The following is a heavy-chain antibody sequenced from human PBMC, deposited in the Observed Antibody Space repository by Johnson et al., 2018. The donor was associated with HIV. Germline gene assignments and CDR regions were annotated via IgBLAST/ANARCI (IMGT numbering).Heavy chain of an antibody. CDR1: GFTVSSNY. Sequence: VQLVESGGGLIQPGGSLRLSCAASGFTVSSNYMSWVRQAPGKGLVWVSVISSDGNTYCADSVKGRFTISRDNSKNSLFLQMNSLRAEDTAVYYCARAYTYGAFDIWGQGTMVTVSS. CDR3: ARAYTYGAFDI. D-gene: IGHD5-18*01. J-gene: IGHJ3*02. CDR2: ISSDGNT. V-gene: IGHV3-53*01.